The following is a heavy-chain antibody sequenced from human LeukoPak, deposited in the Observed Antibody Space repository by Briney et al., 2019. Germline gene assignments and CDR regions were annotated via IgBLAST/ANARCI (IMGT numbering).Heavy chain of an antibody. CDR2: IYSNGNT. Sequence: PGGSLRLSCAASGFTVSAASAFTVSSSFMSWVRQAPGKGLEWVSIIYSNGNTHYADSVRGRFTISRDNAKNMLYLQVNSLRAEDTAVYYCATQQGGNPAYWGQGTLVTVSS. D-gene: IGHD1-14*01. V-gene: IGHV3-53*01. CDR1: GFTVSAASAFTVSSSF. J-gene: IGHJ4*02. CDR3: ATQQGGNPAY.